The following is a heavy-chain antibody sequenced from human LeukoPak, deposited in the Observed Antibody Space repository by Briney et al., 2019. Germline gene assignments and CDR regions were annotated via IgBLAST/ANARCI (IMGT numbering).Heavy chain of an antibody. V-gene: IGHV3-64*01. J-gene: IGHJ4*02. CDR3: ARDWGRGTFFDY. CDR2: VSPDGTNT. Sequence: GGSLRLSCAASGFTFDTYIMHWVRQAPGKGLEYVSAVSPDGTNTFYANSVKGRFTISRDNAKNSLYLQMNSLRAEDTAVYYCARDWGRGTFFDYWGQGTLVTVSS. D-gene: IGHD7-27*01. CDR1: GFTFDTYI.